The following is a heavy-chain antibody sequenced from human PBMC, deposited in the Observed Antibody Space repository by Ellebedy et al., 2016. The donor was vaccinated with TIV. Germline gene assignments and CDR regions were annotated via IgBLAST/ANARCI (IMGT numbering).Heavy chain of an antibody. Sequence: ASVKVSXXASGDTFVNYAMSWVRQAPGHGLEWMGGIIPRFGSTNYAQKFQGRVTMTADESTSTVHMELSSLRSDDSAVYYCASLVGATGQNWFDPWGQGTLVTVSS. CDR3: ASLVGATGQNWFDP. CDR2: IIPRFGST. CDR1: GDTFVNYA. V-gene: IGHV1-69*13. J-gene: IGHJ5*02. D-gene: IGHD1-26*01.